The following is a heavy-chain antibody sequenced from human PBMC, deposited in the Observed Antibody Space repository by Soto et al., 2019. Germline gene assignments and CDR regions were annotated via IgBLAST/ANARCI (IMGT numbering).Heavy chain of an antibody. CDR2: IWYDGSNK. D-gene: IGHD3-10*01. J-gene: IGHJ4*02. CDR3: ARGPFITMVRGVIWDY. V-gene: IGHV3-33*01. CDR1: GFTFSSYG. Sequence: GGSLRLSCAASGFTFSSYGMHWVRQAPGKGLEWVAVIWYDGSNKYYADSVKGRFTISRDNSKKTLVLQMNSLRAEDTAVYYCARGPFITMVRGVIWDYWGQGTLVTVSS.